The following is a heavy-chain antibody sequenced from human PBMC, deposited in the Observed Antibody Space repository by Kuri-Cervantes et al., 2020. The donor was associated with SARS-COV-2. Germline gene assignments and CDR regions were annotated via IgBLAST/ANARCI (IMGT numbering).Heavy chain of an antibody. CDR2: IIPIFGTA. CDR3: ARGGLGEMATIYW. J-gene: IGHJ4*02. D-gene: IGHD5-24*01. CDR1: GGTFSSYA. Sequence: SVKVSCKASGGTFSSYAISWVRQAPGQGLEWMGGIIPIFGTANYAQKFQGRVTITTDKSTSTAYMELSSLRSEDTAVYYCARGGLGEMATIYWWGQGTLVTVSS. V-gene: IGHV1-69*05.